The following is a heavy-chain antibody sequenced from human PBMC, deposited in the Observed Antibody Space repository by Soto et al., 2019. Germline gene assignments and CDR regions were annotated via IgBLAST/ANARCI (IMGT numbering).Heavy chain of an antibody. J-gene: IGHJ5*01. V-gene: IGHV6-1*01. D-gene: IGHD2-8*01. CDR3: VRLIGNSWLDS. CDR2: TYYRSQWYN. Sequence: PSQTLSLTCDISGDSVSTNSATCNWIRQSPSRGLEWLGRTYYRSQWYNDYAVSVKSRITISPDTSNNQLSLQLNSVTPDATAVYYCVRLIGNSWLDSWGQGTLVTVSS. CDR1: GDSVSTNSAT.